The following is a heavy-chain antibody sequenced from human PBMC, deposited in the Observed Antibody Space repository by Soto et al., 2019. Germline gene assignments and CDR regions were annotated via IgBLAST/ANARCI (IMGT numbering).Heavy chain of an antibody. V-gene: IGHV4-59*01. CDR1: GGSITSSY. CDR2: IYDTGISGYTPST. Sequence: QVQLQESGPRLVKPSATLSLTCTVSGGSITSSYWSWIRRPPGKGLEWIAYIYDTGISGYTPSTSYNPSLKSRVTMSVDTSKSQFSLKLTSVTAADTAVYYCARGEDAFFYYGLDGWGQGITVTVSS. J-gene: IGHJ6*02. CDR3: ARGEDAFFYYGLDG.